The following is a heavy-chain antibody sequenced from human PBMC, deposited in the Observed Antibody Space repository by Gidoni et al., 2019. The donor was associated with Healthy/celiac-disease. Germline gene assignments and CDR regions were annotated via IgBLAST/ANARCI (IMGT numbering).Heavy chain of an antibody. V-gene: IGHV4-31*03. Sequence: QVQLQESGPGLVKPSQTLSLTCTVPGGSISSGGYYWSWIRQHPGKGLEWIGYIYYSGSTYYNPSLKSRVTISVDTSKNQFSLKLSSVTAADTAVYYCAREGLTAMARAVDYWGQGTLVTVSS. CDR2: IYYSGST. CDR1: GGSISSGGYY. J-gene: IGHJ4*02. CDR3: AREGLTAMARAVDY. D-gene: IGHD5-18*01.